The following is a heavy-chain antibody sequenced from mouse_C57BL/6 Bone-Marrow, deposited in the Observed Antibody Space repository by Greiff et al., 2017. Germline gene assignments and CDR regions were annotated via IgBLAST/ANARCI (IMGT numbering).Heavy chain of an antibody. CDR2: IGYAGSN. D-gene: IGHD2-2*01. J-gene: IGHJ2*01. CDR1: GYSITSGYY. CDR3: ARDYYGYDGYFDY. V-gene: IGHV3-6*01. Sequence: VQLKESGPGLVKPSQSLSLTCSVTGYSITSGYYWNWIRQFPGNKLEWMGYIGYAGSNNYNPSLKNPLSIARDTSKNQFFLKLNSVTTEDTATYDGARDYYGYDGYFDYGGQGTTLTVSS.